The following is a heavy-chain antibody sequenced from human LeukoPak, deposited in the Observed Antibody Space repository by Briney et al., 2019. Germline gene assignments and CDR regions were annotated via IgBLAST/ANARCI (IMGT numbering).Heavy chain of an antibody. CDR1: GGSISSGSYY. Sequence: SETLSLTCTVSGGSISSGSYYWSWIRQPAGKGLEWIGRIYTSGSTNYNPSLKSRVTISVDTSKNQFSLKLSSVTAADTAVYYCARGLRPAAMPRGYYYGMDVWGKGTTVTVSS. CDR2: IYTSGST. V-gene: IGHV4-61*02. CDR3: ARGLRPAAMPRGYYYGMDV. D-gene: IGHD2-2*01. J-gene: IGHJ6*04.